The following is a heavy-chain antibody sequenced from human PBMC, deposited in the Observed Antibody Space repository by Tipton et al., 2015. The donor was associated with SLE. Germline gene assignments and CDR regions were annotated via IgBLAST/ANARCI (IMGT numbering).Heavy chain of an antibody. V-gene: IGHV4-34*01. Sequence: TLSLTCTVSGGSISSYYWSWIRQPPGKGLEWIGEINHSGSTNYNPSLKSRVTISVDTSKNQFSLKLSSVTAADTAVYYCVSGARGWFDYWGQGTLVTVSS. CDR1: GGSISSYY. CDR3: VSGARGWFDY. J-gene: IGHJ4*02. CDR2: INHSGST.